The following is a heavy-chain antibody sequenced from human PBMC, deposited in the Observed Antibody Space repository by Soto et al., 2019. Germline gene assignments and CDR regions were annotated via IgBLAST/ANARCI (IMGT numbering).Heavy chain of an antibody. J-gene: IGHJ5*02. CDR1: GYTFTGYY. Sequence: ASVKVSCKASGYTFTGYYMHWVRQAPGQGLEWMGWINPNSGGTNYAQKFQGRVTMTRDTSISTAYMELSRLRSDDTAVYYCARVLVLLGELFPWGQGTLVTVSS. V-gene: IGHV1-2*02. CDR3: ARVLVLLGELFP. CDR2: INPNSGGT. D-gene: IGHD3-16*01.